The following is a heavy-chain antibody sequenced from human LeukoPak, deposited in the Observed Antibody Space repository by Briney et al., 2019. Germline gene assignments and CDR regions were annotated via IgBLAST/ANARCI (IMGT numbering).Heavy chain of an antibody. Sequence: SETLSLTCTVSGASIGSGHYHWQWLRQPPGRGREWIGFIHERGSTYYNPSLKRRVNIPRDMCKNQLSLIYNSVTAADTAVYYCASTISQVANAFDIWGQGTMVTVSS. CDR2: IHERGST. V-gene: IGHV4-30-4*01. CDR1: GASIGSGHYH. D-gene: IGHD5-12*01. CDR3: ASTISQVANAFDI. J-gene: IGHJ3*02.